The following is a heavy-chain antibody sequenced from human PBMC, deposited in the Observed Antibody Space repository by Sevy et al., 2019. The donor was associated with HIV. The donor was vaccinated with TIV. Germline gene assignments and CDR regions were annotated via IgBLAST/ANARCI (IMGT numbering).Heavy chain of an antibody. CDR1: GVTFSSYA. Sequence: GGSLRLSFAASGVTFSSYAMHWVRQAPGKGLEWVAVISYDGSNKYYADSVKGRFTISRDNSKKTVYLQMNSLRVEDTAVYYCARDQHDYAGNIRTGWFDPWGQGTLVTVSS. CDR3: ARDQHDYAGNIRTGWFDP. V-gene: IGHV3-30-3*01. D-gene: IGHD4-17*01. J-gene: IGHJ5*02. CDR2: ISYDGSNK.